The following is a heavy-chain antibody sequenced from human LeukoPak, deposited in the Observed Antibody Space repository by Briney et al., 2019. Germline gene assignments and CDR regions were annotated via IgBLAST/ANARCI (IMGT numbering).Heavy chain of an antibody. V-gene: IGHV4-30-4*01. J-gene: IGHJ5*02. CDR2: MYYSGST. Sequence: PSETLSLTCTVSGGSISSGDYYWSWIRQPPGKGLEWIAYMYYSGSTYYNPSLKSRVTMSADTSKNQLSLKLSSVTAADTAVYYCARPYYYDSRIDPWGQGILITVSS. D-gene: IGHD3-22*01. CDR3: ARPYYYDSRIDP. CDR1: GGSISSGDYY.